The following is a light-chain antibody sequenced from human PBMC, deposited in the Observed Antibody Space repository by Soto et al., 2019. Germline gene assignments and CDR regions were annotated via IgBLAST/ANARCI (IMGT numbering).Light chain of an antibody. V-gene: IGKV1-33*01. J-gene: IGKJ4*01. CDR1: QDITNY. CDR2: DAS. CDR3: QQYDNLPFG. Sequence: DIPMSQSPSSLSASVGDGVTITCQASQDITNYLNWYQHKPGKPPMLLIYDASNLETGVPSRFSGSGSGTAFTFTISSLQPEDIATYYCQQYDNLPFGFGGGTKVEIK.